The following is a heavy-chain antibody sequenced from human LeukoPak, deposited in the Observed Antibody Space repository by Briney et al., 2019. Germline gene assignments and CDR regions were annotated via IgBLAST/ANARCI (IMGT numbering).Heavy chain of an antibody. CDR3: ARRGYSSSWSTGYYYYYYMDV. CDR1: EFTFSSYW. CDR2: LSSSSSTK. D-gene: IGHD6-13*01. Sequence: GGSLRLSCAASEFTFSSYWMSWVRQAPGKGLEWVSYLSSSSSTKYYADSVKGRFTISRDNAKNSLYLQMNILRAEDTAVYYCARRGYSSSWSTGYYYYYYMDVWGKGTTVTVSS. V-gene: IGHV3-48*04. J-gene: IGHJ6*03.